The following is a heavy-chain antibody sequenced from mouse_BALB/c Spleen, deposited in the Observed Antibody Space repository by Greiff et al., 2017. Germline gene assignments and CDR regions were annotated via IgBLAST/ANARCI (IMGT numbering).Heavy chain of an antibody. V-gene: IGHV1S81*02. CDR3: ARSYGNYNAMDY. CDR2: INPSNGRT. Sequence: VQLQQPGAELVKPGASVKLSCKASGYTFTSYWMHWVKQRPGQGLEWIGEINPSNGRTNYNEKFKSKATLTVDKSSSTAYMQLSSLTSEDSAVYYCARSYGNYNAMDYWGQGTSVTVSA. J-gene: IGHJ4*01. D-gene: IGHD2-10*02. CDR1: GYTFTSYW.